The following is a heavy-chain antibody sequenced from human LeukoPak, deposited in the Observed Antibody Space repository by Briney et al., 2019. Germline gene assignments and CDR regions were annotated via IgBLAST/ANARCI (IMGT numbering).Heavy chain of an antibody. D-gene: IGHD2-2*01. CDR1: GFTFRNYV. CDR3: AKTPWPGIVVVPADYYYGMDV. J-gene: IGHJ6*02. CDR2: ISYDGSNK. Sequence: PGGSLRLSCAASGFTFRNYVIHWVRQAPGKGLEWVAVISYDGSNKYYADSVKGRFTISRDNSKNTLYLQMNSLRAEDTAVYYCAKTPWPGIVVVPADYYYGMDVWGQGTTVTVSS. V-gene: IGHV3-30*18.